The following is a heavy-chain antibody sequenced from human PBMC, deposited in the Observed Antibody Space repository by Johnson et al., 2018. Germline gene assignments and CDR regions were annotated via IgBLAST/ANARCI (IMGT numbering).Heavy chain of an antibody. D-gene: IGHD3-10*01. CDR3: ARHKGVTSLDS. V-gene: IGHV3-33*01. CDR2: IWSDGRKK. Sequence: VQLVQSGGGVVQXGRSLGLSCAASGLTFSRSGMHWVRQAPGKGLEWVAMIWSDGRKKYYADSVQGRFSISRDTYKNTVDLQMDSLSAEDTGLYYCARHKGVTSLDSWGQGTLVTVSS. J-gene: IGHJ4*02. CDR1: GLTFSRSG.